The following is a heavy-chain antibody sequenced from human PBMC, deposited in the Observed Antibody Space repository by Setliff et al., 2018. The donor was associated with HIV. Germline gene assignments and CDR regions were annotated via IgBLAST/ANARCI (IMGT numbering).Heavy chain of an antibody. CDR3: SNWNTTIDEDA. CDR2: ITPSGAT. V-gene: IGHV4-34*01. CDR1: GGSVSDHY. J-gene: IGHJ5*02. Sequence: PSETLSLTCAVYGGSVSDHYWGWFRQPPGKGLEWIGEITPSGATNYLPSLKSRVTMSLDTSKNQFSLKMTSVTAADTALYYCSNWNTTIDEDAWGQGTLVTVSS. D-gene: IGHD5-18*01.